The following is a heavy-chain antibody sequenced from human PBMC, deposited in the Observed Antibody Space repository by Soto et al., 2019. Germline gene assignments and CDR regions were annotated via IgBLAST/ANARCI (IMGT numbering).Heavy chain of an antibody. V-gene: IGHV1-18*01. D-gene: IGHD3-10*01. CDR3: ARIKSRFAPFEDDSGQNWFDP. CDR2: ISAYNGNT. J-gene: IGHJ5*02. Sequence: QVQLVQSGAEVKKPGASVKVSCKASGYTFTSYGISWVRQAPGQGLEWMGWISAYNGNTNYAQKLQGRVTMTTDTTTSTAYMELRSLRSDDTAVYYCARIKSRFAPFEDDSGQNWFDPWGQGTLVTVSS. CDR1: GYTFTSYG.